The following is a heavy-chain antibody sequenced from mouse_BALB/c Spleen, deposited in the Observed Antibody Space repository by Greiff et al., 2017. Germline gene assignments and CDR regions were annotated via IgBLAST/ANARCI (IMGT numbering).Heavy chain of an antibody. CDR2: INSNGGST. CDR3: AREMGYYTWFAY. V-gene: IGHV5-6-3*01. CDR1: GFTFSSYG. Sequence: EVMLVESGGGLVQPGGSLKLSCAASGFTFSSYGMSWVRQTPDKRLELVATINSNGGSTYYPDSVKGRFTISRDNAKNTLYLQMSSLKSEDTAMYYCAREMGYYTWFAYWGQGTLVTVSA. J-gene: IGHJ3*01. D-gene: IGHD2-12*01.